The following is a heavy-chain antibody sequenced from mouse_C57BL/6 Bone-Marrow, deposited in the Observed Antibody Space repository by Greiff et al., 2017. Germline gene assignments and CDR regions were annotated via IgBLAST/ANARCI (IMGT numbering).Heavy chain of an antibody. CDR3: GRGDYDAMDY. D-gene: IGHD1-1*02. J-gene: IGHJ4*01. V-gene: IGHV1-54*01. Sequence: QVQLQQSGAELVRPGTSVKVSCKASGYAFTNYLIEWVKQRPGQGLEWIGVINPGSGGTTYNEKFKGKATLTADKSSSTAYMQLSSLTSEDSAVYFCGRGDYDAMDYWGQGTSVTVSS. CDR1: GYAFTNYL. CDR2: INPGSGGT.